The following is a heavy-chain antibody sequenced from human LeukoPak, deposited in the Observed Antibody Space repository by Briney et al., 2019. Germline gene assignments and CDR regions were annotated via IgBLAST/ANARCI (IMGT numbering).Heavy chain of an antibody. V-gene: IGHV4-31*03. CDR2: IYYSGST. CDR3: ARGFSRDGYNPFDY. Sequence: PSETLSLTCTVSGGSISSGGYYWSWIRQHPGKGLEWIGYIYYSGSTYYNPSLKSRVTISVDTSKNQFPLKLSSVTAADTAVYYCARGFSRDGYNPFDYWGQGTLVTVSS. J-gene: IGHJ4*02. D-gene: IGHD5-24*01. CDR1: GGSISSGGYY.